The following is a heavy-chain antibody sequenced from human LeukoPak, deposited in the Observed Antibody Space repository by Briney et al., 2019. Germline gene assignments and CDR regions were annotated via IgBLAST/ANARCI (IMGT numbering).Heavy chain of an antibody. J-gene: IGHJ3*02. CDR1: GYTFTSYY. CDR3: ARDATMVRGVSVAFDI. CDR2: INPSGGST. Sequence: AASVKVSCKASGYTFTSYYMHWVRQASGQGLEWMGIINPSGGSTSYAQKFQGRVTMTRDTSTSTVYMELSSLRSEDTAVYYCARDATMVRGVSVAFDIWGQGTMVTVSS. V-gene: IGHV1-46*01. D-gene: IGHD3-10*01.